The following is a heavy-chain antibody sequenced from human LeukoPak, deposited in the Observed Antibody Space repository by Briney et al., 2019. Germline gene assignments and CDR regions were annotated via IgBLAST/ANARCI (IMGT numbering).Heavy chain of an antibody. CDR2: ISGSGGST. CDR3: ARDGAWNYFDY. J-gene: IGHJ4*02. Sequence: GGSLRLSCAASGFTFSSYAMSWVRQAPGKGLEWVSAISGSGGSTYYADSVKGRFTISRDNSKNTPYLQMDSLRAEDTAVYYCARDGAWNYFDYWGQGTLVTVSS. CDR1: GFTFSSYA. V-gene: IGHV3-23*01. D-gene: IGHD3-16*01.